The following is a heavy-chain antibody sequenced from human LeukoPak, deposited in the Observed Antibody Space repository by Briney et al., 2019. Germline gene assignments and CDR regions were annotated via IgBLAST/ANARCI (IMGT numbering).Heavy chain of an antibody. J-gene: IGHJ4*02. V-gene: IGHV3-21*04. D-gene: IGHD4-23*01. CDR2: ISSSSSYI. Sequence: GGSLRLSCAASGFTFSSYSMNWVRQAPGKGLEWVSSISSSSSYIYYADSVKGRFTISRDNSKNTLYLQMNSLRAEDTAVYYCAKDLSGGDYGGNSGYFDYWGQGTLVTVSS. CDR1: GFTFSSYS. CDR3: AKDLSGGDYGGNSGYFDY.